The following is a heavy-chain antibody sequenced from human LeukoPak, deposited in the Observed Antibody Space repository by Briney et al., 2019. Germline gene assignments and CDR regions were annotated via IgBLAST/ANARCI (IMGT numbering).Heavy chain of an antibody. D-gene: IGHD2-21*02. CDR2: ISSSSSYI. Sequence: GGSLRLSCAASGFTFSSYRINWIRQAPGKGLEWVSSISSSSSYIHYADSVKGRFTISRDNAKNSLYLQMNSLKAEDTAVYYCARGAYCGGDCYYYFDYWGQGTLVTVSS. CDR3: ARGAYCGGDCYYYFDY. J-gene: IGHJ4*02. V-gene: IGHV3-21*01. CDR1: GFTFSSYR.